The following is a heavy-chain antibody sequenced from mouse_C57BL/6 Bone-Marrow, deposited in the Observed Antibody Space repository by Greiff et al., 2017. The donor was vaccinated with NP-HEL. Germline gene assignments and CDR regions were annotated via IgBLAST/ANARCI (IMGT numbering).Heavy chain of an antibody. Sequence: VQLQESGPELVKPGASVKISCKASGYAFSSSWMNWVKQRPGKGLEWIGRIYPGDGDTNYNGKFKGKATLTADKSYSTAYMQLSSLTSEDSAVYFCARRAMDYWGQGTSVTVSS. J-gene: IGHJ4*01. V-gene: IGHV1-82*01. CDR3: ARRAMDY. CDR2: IYPGDGDT. CDR1: GYAFSSSW.